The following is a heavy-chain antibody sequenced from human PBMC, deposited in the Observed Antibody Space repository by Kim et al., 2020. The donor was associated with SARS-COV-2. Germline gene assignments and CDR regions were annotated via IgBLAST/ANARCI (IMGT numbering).Heavy chain of an antibody. D-gene: IGHD3-10*01. CDR3: VRQGENY. CDR2: YDGRSK. J-gene: IGHJ4*02. V-gene: IGHV3-33*01. Sequence: YDGRSKYNGASVKGRFTISRDNSKNTLYLQMNDLRVEDTAVYYCVRQGENYWGQGTLVTVSS.